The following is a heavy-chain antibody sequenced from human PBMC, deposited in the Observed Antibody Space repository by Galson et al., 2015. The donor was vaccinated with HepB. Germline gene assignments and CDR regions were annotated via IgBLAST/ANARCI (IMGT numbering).Heavy chain of an antibody. Sequence: QSGAEVKKPGESLKISCKGSGYSFTSYWIGWVRQMPGKGLEWMGIIYPGDSDTRYSPSFQGQVTISADKSISTAYLQWSSLKASDTAMYYCARHIKWELLLLAAFDIWGQGTMVTVSS. CDR2: IYPGDSDT. CDR1: GYSFTSYW. CDR3: ARHIKWELLLLAAFDI. V-gene: IGHV5-51*01. D-gene: IGHD1-26*01. J-gene: IGHJ3*02.